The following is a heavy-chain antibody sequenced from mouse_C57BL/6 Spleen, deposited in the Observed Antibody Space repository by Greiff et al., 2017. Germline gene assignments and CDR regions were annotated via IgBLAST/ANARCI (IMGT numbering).Heavy chain of an antibody. Sequence: DVMLVESGGGLVKPGGSLKLSCAASGFTFSDYGMHWVRQAPEKGLEWVAYISSGSSTIYYADTVKGRFTISRDNAKNTLFLQMTSLRSEDTAMSYGARGYYSNYVWYFDVWGTGTTVTVSS. CDR1: GFTFSDYG. V-gene: IGHV5-17*01. CDR2: ISSGSSTI. J-gene: IGHJ1*03. D-gene: IGHD2-5*01. CDR3: ARGYYSNYVWYFDV.